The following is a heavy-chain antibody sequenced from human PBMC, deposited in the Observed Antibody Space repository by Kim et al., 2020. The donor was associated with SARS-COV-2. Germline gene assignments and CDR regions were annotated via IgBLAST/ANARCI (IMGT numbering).Heavy chain of an antibody. D-gene: IGHD2-21*02. CDR2: I. J-gene: IGHJ4*02. CDR3: AACGGDCYYFDY. V-gene: IGHV3-11*01. Sequence: ISYADSVKGRFTISRDNANSLYLQMNSLRAEDTAVYYCAACGGDCYYFDYWGQGTLVTVSS.